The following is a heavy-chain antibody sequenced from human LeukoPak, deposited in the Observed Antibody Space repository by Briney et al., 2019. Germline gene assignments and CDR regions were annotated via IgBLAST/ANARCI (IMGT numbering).Heavy chain of an antibody. CDR2: IYYSGST. D-gene: IGHD6-13*01. V-gene: IGHV4-59*08. Sequence: PSETLSLTCTVPGGSISSYYWNWFRQPPGKGLEWIGYIYYSGSTSYNPSLKSRVTISIDTSKNQFSLKLSSVTAADTAVYYCARQAGAAAGIVAGWFDPWGQGTLVTVSS. CDR3: ARQAGAAAGIVAGWFDP. CDR1: GGSISSYY. J-gene: IGHJ5*02.